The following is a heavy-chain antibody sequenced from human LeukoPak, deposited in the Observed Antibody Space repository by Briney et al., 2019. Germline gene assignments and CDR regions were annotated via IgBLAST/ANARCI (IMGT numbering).Heavy chain of an antibody. J-gene: IGHJ6*02. D-gene: IGHD3-9*01. CDR1: GGSIGSNY. CDR2: IYYTGGT. Sequence: SETLSLTCTVSGGSIGSNYWTWIRQPPGKGLEYIGYIYYTGGTNYNPSLRSRVTMSVDTSKNQFSLKLSSVTAADTAVYYCARDQLRYFDWLYPYGMDVWGQGTTVTVSS. V-gene: IGHV4-59*12. CDR3: ARDQLRYFDWLYPYGMDV.